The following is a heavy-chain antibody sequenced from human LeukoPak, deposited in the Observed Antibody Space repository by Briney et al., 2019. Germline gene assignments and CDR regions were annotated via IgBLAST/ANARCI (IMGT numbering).Heavy chain of an antibody. V-gene: IGHV3-74*01. CDR1: GFTFSSYW. D-gene: IGHD4-17*01. CDR3: ASSGLKSVTTHGP. CDR2: INSDGSST. J-gene: IGHJ5*02. Sequence: GGSLRLSCAASGFTFSSYWMHWVRQAPGKGLVWVSRINSDGSSTSYADSVKGRFTISRDNAKNSLYLQMNSLRAEDTAIYYCASSGLKSVTTHGPWGQGTLVTVSS.